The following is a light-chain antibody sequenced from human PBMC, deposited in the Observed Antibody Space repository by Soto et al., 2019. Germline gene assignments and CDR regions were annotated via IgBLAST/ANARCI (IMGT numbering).Light chain of an antibody. J-gene: IGLJ2*01. CDR1: SSDVGGYNY. V-gene: IGLV2-14*01. CDR2: EVS. CDR3: ISYTSSSTVL. Sequence: QSALTQPASVSGSPGQSITISCTGTSSDVGGYNYVSWYQQHPGKAPKFMIFEVSNRPSGVSNRFSGSKSGNTASLTISGLQAEDEADYYCISYTSSSTVLFGGGTKLTV.